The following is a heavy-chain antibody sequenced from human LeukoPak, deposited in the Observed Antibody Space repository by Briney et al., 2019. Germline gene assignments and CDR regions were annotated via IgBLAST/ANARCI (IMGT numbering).Heavy chain of an antibody. Sequence: RGSLRLSRADSGFTFSSYSMNWVRQAPGKGLEWVSYISSSSSTIYYADSVKGRFTISRDNAKNSLYLQMNSLRAEDTAVYYCARDPPYYCSGGSCYPDWGQGTLVTVSS. J-gene: IGHJ4*02. V-gene: IGHV3-48*01. CDR2: ISSSSSTI. D-gene: IGHD2-15*01. CDR1: GFTFSSYS. CDR3: ARDPPYYCSGGSCYPD.